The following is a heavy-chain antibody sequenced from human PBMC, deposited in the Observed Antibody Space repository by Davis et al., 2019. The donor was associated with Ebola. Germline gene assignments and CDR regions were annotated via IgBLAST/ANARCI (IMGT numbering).Heavy chain of an antibody. J-gene: IGHJ4*02. CDR1: GFTLSNYW. Sequence: GESLKISCAASGFTLSNYWMSCARQAPGKGLECVAHIKEDGSKEFYVDSVKGRFTISRDNAKSSLYLQMNSLRAEDTAVYYCARLLIGSGYFFDYWGQGTLVTVSS. CDR2: IKEDGSKE. V-gene: IGHV3-7*03. D-gene: IGHD3-22*01. CDR3: ARLLIGSGYFFDY.